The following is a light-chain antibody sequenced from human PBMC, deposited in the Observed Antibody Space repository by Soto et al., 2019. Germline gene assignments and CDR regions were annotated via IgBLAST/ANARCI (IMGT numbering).Light chain of an antibody. CDR3: QQYHNSPPT. Sequence: EIVLTHSPGTLSLSPWEIATLSCRASQSVSSSYLAWYQQKPGQAPRLLIYGASSRATGIPDRFSGGGSGTDFTLTISRLEPEDFAVYYCQQYHNSPPTFGQGTKVDIK. J-gene: IGKJ1*01. CDR2: GAS. CDR1: QSVSSSY. V-gene: IGKV3-20*01.